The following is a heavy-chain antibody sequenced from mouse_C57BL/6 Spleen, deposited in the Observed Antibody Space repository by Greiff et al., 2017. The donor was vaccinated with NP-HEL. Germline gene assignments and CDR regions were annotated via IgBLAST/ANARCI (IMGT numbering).Heavy chain of an antibody. J-gene: IGHJ3*01. D-gene: IGHD1-2*01. V-gene: IGHV14-4*01. CDR1: GFHIKDDY. Sequence: VQLQQSGAELVRPGASVKLSCTASGFHIKDDYMHWVKQRPEQGLEWIGWIDPENGATEYASQFQGKATITADTSSNTAYLQLSSLTSEDPAVYYCTTRYYGPFAYWGQGTLVTVSA. CDR3: TTRYYGPFAY. CDR2: IDPENGAT.